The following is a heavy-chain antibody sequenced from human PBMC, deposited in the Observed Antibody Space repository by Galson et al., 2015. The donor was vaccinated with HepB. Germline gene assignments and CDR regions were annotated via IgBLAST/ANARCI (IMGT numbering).Heavy chain of an antibody. CDR3: AKDTTIFGLDY. CDR2: IYSGGST. V-gene: IGHV3-53*01. D-gene: IGHD3-3*01. CDR1: GFTVSSNY. J-gene: IGHJ4*02. Sequence: SLRLSCAASGFTVSSNYMSWVRQAPGEGLEWVSVIYSGGSTYYADSVKGRFTISRDNSKNTLYLQMNSLRAEDTAVYYCAKDTTIFGLDYWGQGTLVTVSS.